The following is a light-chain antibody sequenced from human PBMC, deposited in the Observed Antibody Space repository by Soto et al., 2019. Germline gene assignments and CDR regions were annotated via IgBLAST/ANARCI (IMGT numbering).Light chain of an antibody. J-gene: IGLJ2*01. Sequence: QSVLAQPASVSGSPGQSITISCTGTSSDVGAYNYVSWYQQHPGKAPKLIIFDVNHRPSVASNRFSGSKSGNTASLTISGLQAEDEADFYCSSYTTSNTVIFGGGTKLTVL. V-gene: IGLV2-14*03. CDR1: SSDVGAYNY. CDR3: SSYTTSNTVI. CDR2: DVN.